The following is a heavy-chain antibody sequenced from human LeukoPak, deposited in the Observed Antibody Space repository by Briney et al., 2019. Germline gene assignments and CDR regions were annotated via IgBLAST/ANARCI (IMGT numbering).Heavy chain of an antibody. J-gene: IGHJ4*02. CDR3: ARTRLTLWFGELFFDY. CDR1: GGSISGYY. D-gene: IGHD3-10*01. CDR2: IYYSGST. V-gene: IGHV4-59*01. Sequence: SETLSLTCTVSGGSISGYYWSWIRQPPGKGLEWIGYIYYSGSTSYNPSLKSRVTISVDTSKNQFSLKLSSVTAADTAVYYCARTRLTLWFGELFFDYWGQGTLVTVSS.